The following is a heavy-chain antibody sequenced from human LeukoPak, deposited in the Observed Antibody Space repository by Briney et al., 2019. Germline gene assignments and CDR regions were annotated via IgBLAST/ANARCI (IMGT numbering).Heavy chain of an antibody. CDR2: IYYSGST. V-gene: IGHV4-59*01. CDR1: GGSTSSYY. CDR3: ARGVYYDEKLDY. Sequence: KPSETLSLTCTVSGGSTSSYYWSWIRQPPGKGLEWIGYIYYSGSTNYNPSLKSRVTISVDTSKNQFSLKLSSVTAADTAVYYCARGVYYDEKLDYWGQGTLVTVSS. D-gene: IGHD3-3*01. J-gene: IGHJ4*02.